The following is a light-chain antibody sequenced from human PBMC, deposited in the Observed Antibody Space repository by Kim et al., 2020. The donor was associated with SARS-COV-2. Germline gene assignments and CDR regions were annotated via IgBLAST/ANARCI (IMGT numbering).Light chain of an antibody. CDR2: GAS. CDR1: QSISSN. Sequence: LSPGERATLSCRASQSISSNLAWYQQKPGQAPRLLIYGASTRGTGIPTRFSGGGSGTEFTLRISSLQSEDSAVYYCQQNNNLPLTFGGGTKVDIK. V-gene: IGKV3-15*01. CDR3: QQNNNLPLT. J-gene: IGKJ4*01.